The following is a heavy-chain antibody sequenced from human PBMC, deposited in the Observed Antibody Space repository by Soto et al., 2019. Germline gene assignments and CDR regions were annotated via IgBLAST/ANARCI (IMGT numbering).Heavy chain of an antibody. CDR1: GFTFSSFG. D-gene: IGHD3-3*01. CDR2: IWYDGSKK. J-gene: IGHJ6*02. CDR3: ARDASYYSLWRGYYPSRNGMDV. V-gene: IGHV3-33*01. Sequence: QVQVVESGGGVVQPGRSLRLSCAASGFTFSSFGMHWVRQAPGKGLEWVSLIWYDGSKKSYGDSVKGRFTISRDKSRNTLHFQMNSLRADDTAVYYCARDASYYSLWRGYYPSRNGMDVWGQGTTVTVSS.